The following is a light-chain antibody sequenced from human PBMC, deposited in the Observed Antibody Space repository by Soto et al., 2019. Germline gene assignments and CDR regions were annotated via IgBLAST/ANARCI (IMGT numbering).Light chain of an antibody. CDR2: DAS. J-gene: IGKJ1*01. CDR3: QQYNSYSWT. CDR1: QSISYW. Sequence: DIQMTQAPSTLSASVGVRVTITCRASQSISYWLAWYQQKPGKAPNLLIYDASNLESGVPSRFSGSGFGTEFTLTISSLQPDDFATYYCQQYNSYSWTFGQGTKVDLK. V-gene: IGKV1-5*01.